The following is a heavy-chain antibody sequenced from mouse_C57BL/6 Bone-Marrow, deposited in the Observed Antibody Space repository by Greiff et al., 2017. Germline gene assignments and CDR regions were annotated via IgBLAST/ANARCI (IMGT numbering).Heavy chain of an antibody. CDR2: IWTGGGT. J-gene: IGHJ1*03. Sequence: QVQLKESGPGLVAPSQSLSITCTVSGFSFTSYAISWVRQPPGKGLEWLGVIWTGGGTNYTSALKSRLSISKDNSKCQVFLKMNSLQTDDTARYYCARPPLYYGSSYWYFDVWGTGTTVTVSS. V-gene: IGHV2-9-1*01. D-gene: IGHD1-1*01. CDR3: ARPPLYYGSSYWYFDV. CDR1: GFSFTSYA.